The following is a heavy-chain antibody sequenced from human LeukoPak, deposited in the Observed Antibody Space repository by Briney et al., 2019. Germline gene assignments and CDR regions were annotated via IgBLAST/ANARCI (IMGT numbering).Heavy chain of an antibody. CDR3: ARVTGGRYCSTTSCYMRGWFDP. J-gene: IGHJ5*02. CDR2: IIPVLGTS. V-gene: IGHV1-69*13. Sequence: SVKVSCKASGGTFSSYAISWVRQAPGQGLEWMGGIIPVLGTSNYAQKFQGRVTITADESTRTAYMELSSLRSEDTAVYYCARVTGGRYCSTTSCYMRGWFDPWGQGTLVTVSS. D-gene: IGHD2-2*02. CDR1: GGTFSSYA.